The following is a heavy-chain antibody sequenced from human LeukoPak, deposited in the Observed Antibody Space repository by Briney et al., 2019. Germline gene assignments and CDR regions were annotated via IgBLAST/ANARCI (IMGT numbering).Heavy chain of an antibody. CDR2: IYWDGDK. CDR3: AHSKTGLLILYYFDY. Sequence: SAPTLVNPTQTLTLTCTFSGFSLSTSGVAVGWIRQPPEKALEWLALIYWDGDKRYNSSLKSRLTVTKDTSKNQVVLTMTSMDPVDTATYYCAHSKTGLLILYYFDYWGQGTLVTVSS. D-gene: IGHD2-15*01. J-gene: IGHJ4*02. V-gene: IGHV2-5*02. CDR1: GFSLSTSGVA.